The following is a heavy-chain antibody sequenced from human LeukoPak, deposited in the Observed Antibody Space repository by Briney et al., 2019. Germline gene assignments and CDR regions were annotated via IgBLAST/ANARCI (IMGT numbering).Heavy chain of an antibody. V-gene: IGHV4-59*01. CDR2: IYYSGNT. J-gene: IGHJ4*02. D-gene: IGHD6-6*01. CDR3: AGDRGGSSAPFDS. CDR1: GGSISSYY. Sequence: PSETLSLTCTVSGGSISSYYWSWIRQPPGKGLEWIGYIYYSGNTNYNPSLKSRVTISVDTSKSQFSLKLSSVTAADTAVYYCAGDRGGSSAPFDSWGQGTLVTVSS.